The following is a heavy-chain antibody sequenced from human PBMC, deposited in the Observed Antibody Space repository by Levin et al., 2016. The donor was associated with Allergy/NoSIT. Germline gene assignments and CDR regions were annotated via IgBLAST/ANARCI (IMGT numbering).Heavy chain of an antibody. CDR3: ATRGYVWGSYRQEYFDY. CDR2: IYYSGST. Sequence: VRQMPGKGLEWIGYIYYSGSTYYNPSLKSRVTISVDTSKNQFSLKLSSVTAADTAVYYCATRGYVWGSYRQEYFDYWGQGTLVTVSS. V-gene: IGHV4-30-4*01. D-gene: IGHD3-16*02. J-gene: IGHJ4*02.